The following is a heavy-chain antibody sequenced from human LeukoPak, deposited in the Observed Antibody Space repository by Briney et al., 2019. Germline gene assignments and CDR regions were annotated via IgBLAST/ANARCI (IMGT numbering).Heavy chain of an antibody. D-gene: IGHD1-26*01. CDR2: IYYSGST. Sequence: SETLSLTCTVSGGSISSYYWSWIRQPPGKGLEWIGYIYYSGSTNYNPSLKSRVTISVDTSKNQFSLKLSSVTAADTAVYYCARDQGGATPFDYWGQGTLVTASS. V-gene: IGHV4-59*01. CDR3: ARDQGGATPFDY. J-gene: IGHJ4*02. CDR1: GGSISSYY.